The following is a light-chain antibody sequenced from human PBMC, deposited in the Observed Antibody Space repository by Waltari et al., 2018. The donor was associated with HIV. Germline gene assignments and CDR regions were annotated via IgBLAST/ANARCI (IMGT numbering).Light chain of an antibody. CDR3: SVWDVSLSNWL. V-gene: IGLV6-57*03. Sequence: NFMLTQPPSVSESPGRTVTISCTRSSGSIVSAYVQWYQHRPGSAPTAVMFANDLRPSGVSDRFSGSKSGTSASLAITGLLSEDEAEYYCSVWDVSLSNWLFGGGTKLTVL. J-gene: IGLJ3*02. CDR2: AND. CDR1: SGSIVSAY.